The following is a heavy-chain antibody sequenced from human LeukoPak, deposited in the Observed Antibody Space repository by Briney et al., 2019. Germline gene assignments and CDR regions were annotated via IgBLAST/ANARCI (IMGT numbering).Heavy chain of an antibody. D-gene: IGHD3-10*01. V-gene: IGHV3-53*01. CDR3: ARDRGYYGSGRQNHYYYMDV. CDR2: IYSGGST. CDR1: GFTVSSNY. Sequence: GGSLRLSCAASGFTVSSNYISWVRQAPGKGLEWVSVIYSGGSTYYADSVKGRFTISRDNSKNSLYLQMNSLRAEDTAVYYCARDRGYYGSGRQNHYYYMDVWGKGTTVTVSS. J-gene: IGHJ6*03.